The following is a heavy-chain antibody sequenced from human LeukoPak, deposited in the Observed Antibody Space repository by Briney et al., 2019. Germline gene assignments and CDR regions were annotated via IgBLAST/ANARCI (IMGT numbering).Heavy chain of an antibody. CDR2: IYDSGST. V-gene: IGHV4-39*07. CDR1: GGSIRSSYYY. J-gene: IGHJ4*02. CDR3: ARGGWSLED. Sequence: SETLSLTCTVSGGSIRSSYYYWGWIRQPPGKGLEWIGSIYDSGSTYYNPSLKSRVTISVDTSKNQFSLKLNSVTAADTAVYYCARGGWSLEDWGQGTLVTVSS. D-gene: IGHD6-19*01.